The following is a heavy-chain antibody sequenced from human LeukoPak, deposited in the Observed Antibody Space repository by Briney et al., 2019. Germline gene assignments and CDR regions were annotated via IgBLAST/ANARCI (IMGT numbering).Heavy chain of an antibody. CDR1: GFTFSHYS. Sequence: GGSLRLSCAASGFTFSHYSMDWVRQAPGKGLEWVSSISTSSSYIYYADSLKGRFTISRDNARNSLYLQMNSLRAEDTAVYYCARGVDTAMILWSAFDIWGQGTMVTVSS. V-gene: IGHV3-21*01. CDR2: ISTSSSYI. D-gene: IGHD5-18*01. J-gene: IGHJ3*02. CDR3: ARGVDTAMILWSAFDI.